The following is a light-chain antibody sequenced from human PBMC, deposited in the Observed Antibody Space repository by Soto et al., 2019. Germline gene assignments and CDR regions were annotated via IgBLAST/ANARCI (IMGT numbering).Light chain of an antibody. V-gene: IGKV3-15*01. J-gene: IGKJ1*01. Sequence: EIVMTQSPATLSVSPGERATLSCRAGQGVTTNFAWYQQKSGQSPRLLFYGASTRASGVPARFSGGESGTEFTLTISNVQSEDSGIYYCHQYNGWPRTFGQGTKVDIK. CDR3: HQYNGWPRT. CDR2: GAS. CDR1: QGVTTN.